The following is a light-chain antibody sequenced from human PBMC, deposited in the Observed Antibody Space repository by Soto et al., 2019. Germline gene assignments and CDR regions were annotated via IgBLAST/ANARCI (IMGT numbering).Light chain of an antibody. CDR2: EVS. V-gene: IGLV2-8*01. CDR3: SSYAASNNLGV. CDR1: SSDVCGYNY. J-gene: IGLJ2*01. Sequence: QSALTQPPSASVSPGQSVTICCIGTSSDVCGYNYVSWYQQHPGKAPKLMIYEVSKRPSGVPDRFSGSKSGNTASLTVSGLQAEDEADYYCSSYAASNNLGVFGGGTQLTV.